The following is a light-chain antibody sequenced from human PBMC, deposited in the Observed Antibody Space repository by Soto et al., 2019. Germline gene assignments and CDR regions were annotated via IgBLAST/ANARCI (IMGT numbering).Light chain of an antibody. CDR1: QSVSSN. CDR3: QQYNSWPPIT. Sequence: LVTQSPATLSFSPAERAALSWRASQSVSSNLAWYQKKPGQAPRLLLYGAATRATGIPARFSGSGSGTELTLTISSLQPEDFAVYYCQQYNSWPPITFGQGTRLEIK. V-gene: IGKV3-15*01. CDR2: GAA. J-gene: IGKJ5*01.